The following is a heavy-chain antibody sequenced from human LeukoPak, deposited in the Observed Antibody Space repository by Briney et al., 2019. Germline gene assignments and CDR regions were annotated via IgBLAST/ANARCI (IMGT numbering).Heavy chain of an antibody. CDR1: GGSFSGYY. CDR2: INHSGST. D-gene: IGHD6-19*01. V-gene: IGHV4-34*01. J-gene: IGHJ6*03. Sequence: TSETLSLTXAVYGGSFSGYYWNWIRQPPGKGLEWIGEINHSGSTNYNPSLKSRVTISVDTSKNQFSLKLSSVTAADTAVYYCARVLAVAGIYYYNYYYMDVWGKGTTVTVSS. CDR3: ARVLAVAGIYYYNYYYMDV.